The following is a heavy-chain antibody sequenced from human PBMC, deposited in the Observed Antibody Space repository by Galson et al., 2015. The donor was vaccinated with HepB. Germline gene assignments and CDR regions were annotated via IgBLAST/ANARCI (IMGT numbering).Heavy chain of an antibody. Sequence: ETLSLTCAVYGGSFSGYYWSWIRQPPGKGLEWIGEINHSGSTNYNPSLKSRVTISVDTSKNQFSLKLSSVTAADTAVYYCARGYYDFWSGRPGDRGWFDPWGQGTLVTVSS. J-gene: IGHJ5*02. D-gene: IGHD3-3*01. CDR3: ARGYYDFWSGRPGDRGWFDP. V-gene: IGHV4-34*01. CDR2: INHSGST. CDR1: GGSFSGYY.